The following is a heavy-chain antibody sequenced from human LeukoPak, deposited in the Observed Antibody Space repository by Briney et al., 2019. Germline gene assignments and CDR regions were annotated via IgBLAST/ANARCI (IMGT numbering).Heavy chain of an antibody. V-gene: IGHV4-39*01. J-gene: IGHJ2*01. D-gene: IGHD1-14*01. Sequence: SETLSLTCTVSGGSISRSRYYWGWIRQPPGEGLEWIGSIYYSGSTSYNPSLKSRVTISVDTSRNQFSLKLSSVTAADTAVYYCARNITLTDWYFDLWGRGTLVTVSS. CDR2: IYYSGST. CDR3: ARNITLTDWYFDL. CDR1: GGSISRSRYY.